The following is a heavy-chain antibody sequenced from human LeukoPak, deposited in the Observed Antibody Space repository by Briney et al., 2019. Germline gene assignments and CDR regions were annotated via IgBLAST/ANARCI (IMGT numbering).Heavy chain of an antibody. J-gene: IGHJ4*02. CDR2: IFHSGSI. V-gene: IGHV4-38-2*01. CDR3: ARVIGSDTRDYYLGY. D-gene: IGHD2-2*01. Sequence: SETLSLTCAVSGYSISSGYYWGWIRQSPGRGLEWIATIFHSGSIYYNPSLKSRVTLSVDTSKNQFSLKLTSVTAADTAVYYCARVIGSDTRDYYLGYWGQGTLVTVPS. CDR1: GYSISSGYY.